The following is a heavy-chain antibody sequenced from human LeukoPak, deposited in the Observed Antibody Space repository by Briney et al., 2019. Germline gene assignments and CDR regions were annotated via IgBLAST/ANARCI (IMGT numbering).Heavy chain of an antibody. Sequence: GGSLRLSCAASGFTFSSYEMNWARQAPGKGLEWVSYINSGGSTIYYADSVKGRFTISRDNAKNSLYLQMNSLRAEDTAVYYCARGGYISYWGQGTLVTVSS. CDR2: INSGGSTI. CDR3: ARGGYISY. V-gene: IGHV3-48*03. CDR1: GFTFSSYE. J-gene: IGHJ4*02. D-gene: IGHD5-24*01.